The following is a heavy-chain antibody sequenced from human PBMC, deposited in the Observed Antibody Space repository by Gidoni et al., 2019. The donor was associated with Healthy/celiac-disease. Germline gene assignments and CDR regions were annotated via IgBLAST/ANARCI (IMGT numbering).Heavy chain of an antibody. D-gene: IGHD6-6*01. V-gene: IGHV4-34*01. CDR3: ARGYSSSSGIWFDP. CDR1: GGSFSGYY. CDR2: INHSGST. J-gene: IGHJ5*02. Sequence: QVQLQQWGAGLLKPSETLSLTCAVSGGSFSGYYWSWIRQPPGKGLEWIGEINHSGSTNYNPSLKSRVTISVDTSKNQFSLKLSSVTAADTAVYYCARGYSSSSGIWFDPWGQGTLVTVSS.